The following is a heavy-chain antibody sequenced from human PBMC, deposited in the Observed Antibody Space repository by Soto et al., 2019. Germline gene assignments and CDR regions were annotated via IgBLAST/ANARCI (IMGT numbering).Heavy chain of an antibody. J-gene: IGHJ4*02. CDR3: AKDWSPHLEWLSYFDY. D-gene: IGHD3-3*01. CDR2: VTHSGIT. Sequence: TSETLSLTCAVYGGSFSNYYWTWIRQPPGKGLEWIGEVTHSGITNYNPSLKSRVTMSIDTSKNQFSLKLSSVTAADTAVYYCAKDWSPHLEWLSYFDYWGQGTLVTVSS. V-gene: IGHV4-34*01. CDR1: GGSFSNYY.